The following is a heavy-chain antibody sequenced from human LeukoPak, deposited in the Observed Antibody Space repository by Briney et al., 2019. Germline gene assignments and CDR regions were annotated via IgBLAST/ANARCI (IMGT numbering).Heavy chain of an antibody. J-gene: IGHJ4*02. CDR2: IRGSGGGT. Sequence: GGSLRLSCAASGFTFNTYGMNWVRQAPRKGLEWVSGIRGSGGGTHYADSVKGRFTVSRDNSKSTMYLQMNSLRVEDTAVYYCAKAGSGWYSFYFDFWGQGTLVTVSS. V-gene: IGHV3-23*01. CDR1: GFTFNTYG. CDR3: AKAGSGWYSFYFDF. D-gene: IGHD6-19*01.